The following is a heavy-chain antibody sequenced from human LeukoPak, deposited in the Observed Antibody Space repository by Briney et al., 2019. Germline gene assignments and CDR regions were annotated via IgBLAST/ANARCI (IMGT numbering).Heavy chain of an antibody. J-gene: IGHJ6*03. V-gene: IGHV4-34*01. CDR3: ARERHYGSGSYYNDYYYYYYYMDV. Sequence: SETLSLTCAVYGGSFSGYYWSWIRQPPGKGLEWIGEINHSGSTNYNPSLKSRVTMSVDTSKNQFSLKLSSVTAADTAVYYCARERHYGSGSYYNDYYYYYYYMDVWGKGTTVTISS. CDR2: INHSGST. D-gene: IGHD3-10*01. CDR1: GGSFSGYY.